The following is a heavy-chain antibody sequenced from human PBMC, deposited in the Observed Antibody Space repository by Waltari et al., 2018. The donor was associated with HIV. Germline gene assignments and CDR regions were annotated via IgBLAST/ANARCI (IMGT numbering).Heavy chain of an antibody. CDR2: IYYSGST. J-gene: IGHJ6*02. Sequence: QLQLQESGPGLVKPSETLSLTCTVSGGSISSSSYYWGWIRQPPGKGLEWIGSIYYSGSTYYNPSLKSRVTISVDTSKNQFSLKLSSVTAADTAVYYCARDYGSLKIYYGMDVWGQGTTVTVSS. CDR1: GGSISSSSYY. D-gene: IGHD3-16*01. CDR3: ARDYGSLKIYYGMDV. V-gene: IGHV4-39*07.